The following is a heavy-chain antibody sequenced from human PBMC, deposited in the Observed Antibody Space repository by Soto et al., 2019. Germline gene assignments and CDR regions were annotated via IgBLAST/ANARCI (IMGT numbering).Heavy chain of an antibody. J-gene: IGHJ4*02. V-gene: IGHV3-15*01. D-gene: IGHD3-10*01. CDR2: IKSKTDGGTT. CDR1: GFTFSNAW. Sequence: GGSLRLSCAASGFTFSNAWMSWVRQAPGKGLEWVGRIKSKTDGGTTDYAAPVKGRFTISRDDSKNTLYLQMNSLKTEDTAVYYCTTDFQVEALLWFGESQYWGQGTLVTVSS. CDR3: TTDFQVEALLWFGESQY.